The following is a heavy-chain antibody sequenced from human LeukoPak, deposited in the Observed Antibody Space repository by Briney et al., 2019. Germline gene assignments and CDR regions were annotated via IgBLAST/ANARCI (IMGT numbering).Heavy chain of an antibody. CDR2: IREDGSQK. D-gene: IGHD2-8*01. CDR1: GFTFNTYG. Sequence: GGSLRLSCVGSGFTFNTYGMTWVRQTPGKGLEWVASIREDGSQKRSVDSVKGRFTISRDNAKTSLYLQMDILRAEDTAVYWCARGPTNGQAFDYWGQGTLVSVSS. CDR3: ARGPTNGQAFDY. J-gene: IGHJ4*02. V-gene: IGHV3-7*01.